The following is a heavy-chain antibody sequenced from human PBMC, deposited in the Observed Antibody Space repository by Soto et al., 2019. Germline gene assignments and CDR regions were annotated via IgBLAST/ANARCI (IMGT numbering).Heavy chain of an antibody. J-gene: IGHJ4*02. D-gene: IGHD6-19*01. Sequence: QVQLQESGPGLVKPSGTLSLTCAVSSGSISSSNWWSWVRQPPGKGLEWIGEIYHSGSTNYNPSLKSRVTISVDKAKNQFSLKLSSVTAADTAVYYCARVVQQWLVRGEYYFDYWGQGTLVTVSS. V-gene: IGHV4-4*02. CDR2: IYHSGST. CDR1: SGSISSSNW. CDR3: ARVVQQWLVRGEYYFDY.